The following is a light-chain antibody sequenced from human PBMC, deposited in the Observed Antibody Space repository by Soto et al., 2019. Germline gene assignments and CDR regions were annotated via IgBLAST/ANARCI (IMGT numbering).Light chain of an antibody. Sequence: EIVLTQSPGTLSLSPGERATLSCRASQSVSSTYLAWYQQKPGQAPRLIIYGASSRATGIPDRFSGSGSGTDFTLTISRLEPEDFAVYYCQKYGSLTSSTFGRGTKVEIK. CDR3: QKYGSLTSST. V-gene: IGKV3-20*01. J-gene: IGKJ1*01. CDR1: QSVSSTY. CDR2: GAS.